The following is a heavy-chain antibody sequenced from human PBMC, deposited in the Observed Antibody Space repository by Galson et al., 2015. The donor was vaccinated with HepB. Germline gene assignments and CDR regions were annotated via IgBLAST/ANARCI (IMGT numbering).Heavy chain of an antibody. V-gene: IGHV3-30*18. CDR2: ISYDGSNK. CDR1: GFTFSSYG. J-gene: IGHJ6*02. CDR3: AKDRVVGYYGSGSPPFYYYYGMDV. Sequence: SPRLSCAASGFTFSSYGMHWVRQAPGKGLEWVAVISYDGSNKYYADSVKGRFTISRDNSKNTLYLQMNSLRAEDTAVYYCAKDRVVGYYGSGSPPFYYYYGMDVWGQGTTVTVSS. D-gene: IGHD3-10*01.